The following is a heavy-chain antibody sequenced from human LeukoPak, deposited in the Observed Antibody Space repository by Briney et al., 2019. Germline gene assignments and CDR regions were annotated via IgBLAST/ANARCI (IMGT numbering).Heavy chain of an antibody. V-gene: IGHV4-59*08. CDR3: ARHSGIAVAGADFDH. CDR1: GGSISIYY. Sequence: PSETLSLTCTVSGGSISIYYWSWIRQPPGKGLEWIGYIYYSGSTNYNPSLKSRVTISVDTSKNQFSLKLSSVTAADTAVYYCARHSGIAVAGADFDHWGQGTLVTVSS. D-gene: IGHD6-19*01. CDR2: IYYSGST. J-gene: IGHJ4*02.